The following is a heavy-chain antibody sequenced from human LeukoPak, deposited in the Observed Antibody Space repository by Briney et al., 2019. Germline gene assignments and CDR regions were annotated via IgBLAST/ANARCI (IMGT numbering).Heavy chain of an antibody. CDR1: GFTVSSNY. J-gene: IGHJ3*02. D-gene: IGHD5-12*01. Sequence: PGGSLRLSCAASGFTVSSNYMSWVRQAPGKGLEWVSVIYSGGSTYYADSVKGRFTISRDNSKNTLYLQMNSLRAEDTAVYYCARDWIYSAPPGAFDIWGQGTMVTVSS. CDR2: IYSGGST. V-gene: IGHV3-66*01. CDR3: ARDWIYSAPPGAFDI.